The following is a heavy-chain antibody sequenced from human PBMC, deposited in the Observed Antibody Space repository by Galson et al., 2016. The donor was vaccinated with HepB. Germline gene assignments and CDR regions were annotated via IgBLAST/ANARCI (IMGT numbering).Heavy chain of an antibody. D-gene: IGHD6-19*01. CDR3: AKGGPGIAVPADL. V-gene: IGHV3-30*18. J-gene: IGHJ5*02. CDR1: GLIFSNHA. CDR2: TSHDGSNE. Sequence: SLRLSCAASGLIFSNHAMHWVRQAPGQGLEWVAVTSHDGSNEYYEDSVKGRFAISRDNPKNALYLQMNSLTAGDTAVYYFAKGGPGIAVPADLWGQGILVTVSS.